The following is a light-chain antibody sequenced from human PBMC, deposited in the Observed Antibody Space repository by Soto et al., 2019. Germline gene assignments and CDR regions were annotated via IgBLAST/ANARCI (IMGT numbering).Light chain of an antibody. CDR3: QQYGSSPIT. CDR2: GAS. J-gene: IGKJ5*01. V-gene: IGKV3-20*01. Sequence: ERVFTRPPGTLSLSHGDRAPLSCRASQSISSTYLAWYQQKPGQAPRVLIYGASSRATGIPDRFSGSGSGTDFTLTISRLGPDDFAVYYCQQYGSSPITFGQGTRLEIK. CDR1: QSISSTY.